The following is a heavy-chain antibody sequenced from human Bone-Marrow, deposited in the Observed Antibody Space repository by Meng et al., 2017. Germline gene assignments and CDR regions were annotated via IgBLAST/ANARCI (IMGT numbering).Heavy chain of an antibody. CDR2: IWYDGSNK. D-gene: IGHD7-27*01. CDR1: GFTFSSYG. Sequence: VHLVESGGGVVQPGRSLRLSCTASGFTFSSYGMHWVRQAPGKGLGCVAVIWYDGSNKYDADSVKGRFTISRDNSKNTLYLQMNSLRAEDTAVYYCAGDSGFDYWGQGTLVTVSS. CDR3: AGDSGFDY. V-gene: IGHV3-33*08. J-gene: IGHJ4*02.